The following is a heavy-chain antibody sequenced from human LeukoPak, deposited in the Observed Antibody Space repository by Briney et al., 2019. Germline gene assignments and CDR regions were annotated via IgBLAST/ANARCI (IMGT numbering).Heavy chain of an antibody. CDR2: LDESGRP. CDR3: ARELGGYPFFMDV. J-gene: IGHJ6*03. V-gene: IGHV4-39*07. Sequence: PSETLSLTCSVSGGSTRSGRHHWAWVRQPPGKGLEFIGSLDESGRPYYNAPLKSRVTISEDSSGKQFSLNLSSVTAADTAVYYCARELGGYPFFMDVWGRGTTVIVSS. CDR1: GGSTRSGRHH. D-gene: IGHD2-15*01.